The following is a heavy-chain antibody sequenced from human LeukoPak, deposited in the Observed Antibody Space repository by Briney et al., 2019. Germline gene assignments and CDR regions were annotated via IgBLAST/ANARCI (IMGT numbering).Heavy chain of an antibody. CDR1: GFIFSSYG. Sequence: GGSLRLSCSASGFIFSSYGMTWVRQAPGKGLKWVPGISGSGGTTYYADSVKGRFTITRDNSKNTLYLHMNSLRAEDTAIYYCAKATERTLVAANGVDVWGRGTTVTVSS. J-gene: IGHJ6*04. CDR3: AKATERTLVAANGVDV. D-gene: IGHD5-12*01. V-gene: IGHV3-23*01. CDR2: ISGSGGTT.